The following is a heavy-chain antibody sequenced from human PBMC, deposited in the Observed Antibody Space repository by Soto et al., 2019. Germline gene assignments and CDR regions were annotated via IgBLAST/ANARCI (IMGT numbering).Heavy chain of an antibody. J-gene: IGHJ4*02. Sequence: QVQLQESGPGLVKPSETLSLTCTVSGGSISSYYWSWIRQPPGKGLEWIGYIYYSGSTNYNPSLSRRVPISVDTSKNQFSLNLSSVTAADTAVYYCARGYCSSTSCGLDYWGQGTLVTVSS. D-gene: IGHD2-2*01. CDR1: GGSISSYY. CDR2: IYYSGST. V-gene: IGHV4-59*01. CDR3: ARGYCSSTSCGLDY.